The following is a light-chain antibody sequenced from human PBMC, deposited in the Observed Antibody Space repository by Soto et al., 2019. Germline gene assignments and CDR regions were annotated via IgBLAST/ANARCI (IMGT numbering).Light chain of an antibody. V-gene: IGKV3-11*01. CDR1: QSVDSY. CDR2: DVS. CDR3: QQRRT. J-gene: IGKJ4*01. Sequence: EFVLTQSPATLSLSPGDRATLSCRASQSVDSYFAWYQQKPGQAPRLLIYDVSNRATGIPARFSGSGSGTDFTLSISSLEPEDFAVYYCQQRRTFGGGTKVEIK.